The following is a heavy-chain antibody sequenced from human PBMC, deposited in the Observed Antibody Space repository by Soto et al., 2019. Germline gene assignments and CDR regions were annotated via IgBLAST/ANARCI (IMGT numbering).Heavy chain of an antibody. Sequence: QVQLQQWGAGLLKPSETLSLPCAVYGGSFSGYYWSWIRQPPGKGLEWIGEITHSGSTNYNPSLKSRVTISVDTSKNQFSLKLSSLTAAYTAVYYCARGFYSSSSNSYYYYSDVWGKGTTVTVSS. CDR1: GGSFSGYY. CDR3: ARGFYSSSSNSYYYYSDV. V-gene: IGHV4-34*01. D-gene: IGHD6-6*01. J-gene: IGHJ6*03. CDR2: ITHSGST.